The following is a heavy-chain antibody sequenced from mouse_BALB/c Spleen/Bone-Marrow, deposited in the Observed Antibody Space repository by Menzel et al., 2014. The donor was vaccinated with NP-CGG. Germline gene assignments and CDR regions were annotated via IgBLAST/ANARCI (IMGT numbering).Heavy chain of an antibody. Sequence: QVQLKESGAELVRPGTSVKVSCKASGYAFTNYLIEWVKQRPGQGLEWIGVINPGSGGTNYNEKFKGKASLTADKSSSTAYMQLSSLTSDDSAVHFCARSGYYGSNYAMDYWGQGTSVTVSS. D-gene: IGHD1-1*01. CDR3: ARSGYYGSNYAMDY. J-gene: IGHJ4*01. CDR2: INPGSGGT. V-gene: IGHV1-54*01. CDR1: GYAFTNYL.